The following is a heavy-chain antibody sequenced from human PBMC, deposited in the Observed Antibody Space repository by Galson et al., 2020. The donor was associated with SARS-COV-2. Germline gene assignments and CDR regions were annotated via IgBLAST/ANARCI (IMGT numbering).Heavy chain of an antibody. CDR2: ISSRTYDGTT. J-gene: IGHJ6*03. CDR1: GFTFGAFA. CDR3: ARGGFPYYYYMDV. V-gene: IGHV3-49*03. Sequence: GGSLRLSCTVAGFTFGAFAMSWFRQAPGKGLEWVGFISSRTYDGTTEYAASVKDRFTISRDDSKNVAYLQMNSLITEDTAVYYCARGGFPYYYYMDVWGKGTTVTVSS.